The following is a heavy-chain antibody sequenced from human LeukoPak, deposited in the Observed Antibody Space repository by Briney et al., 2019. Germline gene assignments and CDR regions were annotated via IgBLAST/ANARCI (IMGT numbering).Heavy chain of an antibody. J-gene: IGHJ6*03. D-gene: IGHD3-10*01. Sequence: ASVKVSCKTSGYTFTDYYMHWVRQAPGQGLEWMGWISPNSGGTNYAQKFQGRVTTTRDTSIRTAYMEMSRLISDDTAVYYCARDRGRISEYYGSGRSLQYYMDVWGKGTTVTVSS. CDR1: GYTFTDYY. CDR2: ISPNSGGT. CDR3: ARDRGRISEYYGSGRSLQYYMDV. V-gene: IGHV1-2*02.